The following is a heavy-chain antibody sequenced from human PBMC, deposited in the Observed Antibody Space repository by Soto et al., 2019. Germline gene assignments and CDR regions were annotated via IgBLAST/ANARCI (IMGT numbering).Heavy chain of an antibody. J-gene: IGHJ3*02. Sequence: GGSLRLSCAASGFTFDDYGMSWVRQAPGKGLEWVSGINWNGGSTGYADSVKGRFTISRDNAKNSLYLQMNSLRAEDTALYHCARLDCSSTSCYEALGAFDIWGQGTMVTVSS. V-gene: IGHV3-20*01. CDR2: INWNGGST. D-gene: IGHD2-2*01. CDR3: ARLDCSSTSCYEALGAFDI. CDR1: GFTFDDYG.